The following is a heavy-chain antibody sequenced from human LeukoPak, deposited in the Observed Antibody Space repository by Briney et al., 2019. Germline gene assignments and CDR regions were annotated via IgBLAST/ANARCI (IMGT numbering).Heavy chain of an antibody. V-gene: IGHV3-64*01. CDR1: GFTFSSYA. D-gene: IGHD2-2*02. Sequence: GGSLRLSCAASGFTFSSYAMHWVRQAPGKGLEYVSAISSNEGSTYYANSVKGRFTISRDNSKNTLYLQMGSLRAEDMAVYYCARGGENIVVVPAAIGGQGTLVTVSS. CDR2: ISSNEGST. CDR3: ARGGENIVVVPAAI. J-gene: IGHJ4*02.